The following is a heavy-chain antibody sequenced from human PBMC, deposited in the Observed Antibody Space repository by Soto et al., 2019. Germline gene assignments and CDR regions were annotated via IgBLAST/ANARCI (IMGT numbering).Heavy chain of an antibody. CDR3: ARGDDYGDRKAD. D-gene: IGHD4-17*01. J-gene: IGHJ4*02. V-gene: IGHV3-30-3*01. CDR1: GFTFSSYA. Sequence: QVQLVGSGGGVVQPGRSLRLSCAASGFTFSSYAMHWVRQAPGKGLEWVAVISYDGSNKYYADSVKGRFTISRDNSKNTLYLQMNSLRAEDTAVYYCARGDDYGDRKADWGQGTLVTVSS. CDR2: ISYDGSNK.